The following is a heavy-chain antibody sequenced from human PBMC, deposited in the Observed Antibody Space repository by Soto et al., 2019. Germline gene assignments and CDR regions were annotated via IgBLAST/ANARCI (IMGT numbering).Heavy chain of an antibody. CDR1: GGSISSSSYY. D-gene: IGHD3-10*01. V-gene: IGHV4-39*01. Sequence: PSETLSLTCTVSGGSISSSSYYWGWIRQPPGKGLEWIGSIYYSGSTYYNPSLKSRVTISVDTSKNQFSLKLSSVTAADTAVYYCATRSSLLFSGDYWGQGTLVT. J-gene: IGHJ4*02. CDR3: ATRSSLLFSGDY. CDR2: IYYSGST.